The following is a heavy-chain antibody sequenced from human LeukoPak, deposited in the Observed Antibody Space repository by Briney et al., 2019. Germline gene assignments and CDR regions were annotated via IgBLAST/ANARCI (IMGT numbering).Heavy chain of an antibody. CDR3: ARVRGGYYSDF. CDR2: INSDGTTT. V-gene: IGHV3-74*01. J-gene: IGHJ4*02. CDR1: GFIFSNYW. D-gene: IGHD3-22*01. Sequence: GGSLRLSCAASGFIFSNYWMYWVRQAPGKGLLWVSRINSDGTTTTYADSVKGRFTISRDNAKNTLYLQMSSLTAEDTAVYYCARVRGGYYSDFWGQGTLVTVSS.